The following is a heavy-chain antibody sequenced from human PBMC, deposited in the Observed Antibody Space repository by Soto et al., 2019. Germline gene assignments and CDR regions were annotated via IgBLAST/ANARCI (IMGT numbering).Heavy chain of an antibody. CDR3: AILNIGGYYFDY. V-gene: IGHV1-18*01. D-gene: IGHD3-10*01. J-gene: IGHJ4*02. CDR1: GYTFTSYG. Sequence: ASVKVSCKASGYTFTSYGISWVRQAPGQGLEWMGWISAYNGNTNYAQKLQGRVTMTTDTSTSTAYMELRSLRSDDTAVYYCAILNIGGYYFDYWGQGTLVTVSS. CDR2: ISAYNGNT.